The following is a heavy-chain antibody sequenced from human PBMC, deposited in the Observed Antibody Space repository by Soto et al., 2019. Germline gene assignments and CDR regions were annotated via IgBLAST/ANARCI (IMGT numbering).Heavy chain of an antibody. CDR1: GFTFGSYA. D-gene: IGHD6-19*01. Sequence: GGSLRLSCSASGFTFGSYAMHWVRQAPGKGLEYVSTISSNGGSTYYADSVKGRFTISRDNSKNTLYLQMSSLTTEDTAVYYCIPNPNTITVAGTLDYWGQGTLVTVSS. J-gene: IGHJ4*02. CDR2: ISSNGGST. V-gene: IGHV3-64D*08. CDR3: IPNPNTITVAGTLDY.